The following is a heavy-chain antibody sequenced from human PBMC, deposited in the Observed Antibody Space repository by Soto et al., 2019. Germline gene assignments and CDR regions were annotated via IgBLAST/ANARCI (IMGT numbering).Heavy chain of an antibody. D-gene: IGHD2-2*01. CDR3: ASPGYCSSTSCLFAFDI. CDR1: GYTFTSYD. CDR2: MNPNSGNT. V-gene: IGHV1-8*01. Sequence: ASVKVSCKASGYTFTSYDINWVRQATGQGLEWMGWMNPNSGNTGYAQKFQGRVTMTRNTSISTAYMELSSLRPEDTAVYYCASPGYCSSTSCLFAFDIWGQGTMVTVSS. J-gene: IGHJ3*02.